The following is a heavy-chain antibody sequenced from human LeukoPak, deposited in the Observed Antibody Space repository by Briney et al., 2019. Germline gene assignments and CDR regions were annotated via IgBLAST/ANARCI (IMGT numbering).Heavy chain of an antibody. CDR3: ARVKGYDSSGSA. CDR1: GFTFSSYS. CDR2: IYSGGST. Sequence: GGSLRLSCAASGFTFSSYSMNWVRQAPGKGLEWVSVIYSGGSTYYADSVKGRFTISRDNSKNTLYLQMNSLRAEDTAVYYCARVKGYDSSGSAWGQGTMVTVSS. D-gene: IGHD3-22*01. J-gene: IGHJ3*01. V-gene: IGHV3-53*01.